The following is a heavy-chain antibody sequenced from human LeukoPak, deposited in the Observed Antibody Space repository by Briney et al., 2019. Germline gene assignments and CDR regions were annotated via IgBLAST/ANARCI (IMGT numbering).Heavy chain of an antibody. CDR3: ARDLSWTAMDY. CDR1: GFTFSSYW. D-gene: IGHD5-18*01. CDR2: IRQDGSEK. Sequence: PGGCVRLSCAASGFTFSSYWMAWVRQAPGKGLEWVANIRQDGSEKYYVESVKGRLTISRDNAKNSLYLQMNRLRAEDTAVYYCARDLSWTAMDYWGRGTLVTVS. V-gene: IGHV3-7*01. J-gene: IGHJ4*02.